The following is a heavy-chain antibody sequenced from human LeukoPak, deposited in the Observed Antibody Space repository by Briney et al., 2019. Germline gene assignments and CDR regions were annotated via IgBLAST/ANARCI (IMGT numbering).Heavy chain of an antibody. CDR1: GLTFSSHA. J-gene: IGHJ4*02. V-gene: IGHV3-23*01. CDR2: ISGSGGST. CDR3: AKRRSGSPYCFDY. Sequence: GGSLRLSCAASGLTFSSHAMSWVRQAPGKGLEWVSAISGSGGSTNYADSVKGRFTISRDNSKNTLFLQMNSLRAEDTAVYYCAKRRSGSPYCFDYWGQGTLVTVSS. D-gene: IGHD3-10*01.